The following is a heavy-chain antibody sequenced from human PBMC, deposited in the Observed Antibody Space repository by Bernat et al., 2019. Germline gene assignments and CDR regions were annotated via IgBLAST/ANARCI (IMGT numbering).Heavy chain of an antibody. V-gene: IGHV3-21*01. D-gene: IGHD1-26*01. CDR2: ISSSSSYI. CDR3: ARVHSYFNWFDP. Sequence: EVQLVESGGGLVKPGGSLRLSCAASGFTFSSYSMNWVRQAPGKGLEWVSSISSSSSYIYYADSVKGRFTISRDNAKNSLYLQMNSLRAEDTAVYYCARVHSYFNWFDPWGQGTLVTVSS. CDR1: GFTFSSYS. J-gene: IGHJ5*02.